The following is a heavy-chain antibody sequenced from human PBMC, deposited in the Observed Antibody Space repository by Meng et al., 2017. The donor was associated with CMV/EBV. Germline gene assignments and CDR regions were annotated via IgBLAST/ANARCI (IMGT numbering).Heavy chain of an antibody. Sequence: SSVKVSCKLSGGTFNTYAITWVRQAPGQGFELMGLTIPLLDSPTYAQKFRGRVSITTDESTSTVAMELTSLTSEDTAVYYCARDGPGGGNYFLYWGQGTLVTVSS. D-gene: IGHD1-26*01. CDR1: GGTFNTYA. J-gene: IGHJ4*02. CDR3: ARDGPGGGNYFLY. CDR2: TIPLLDSP. V-gene: IGHV1-69*05.